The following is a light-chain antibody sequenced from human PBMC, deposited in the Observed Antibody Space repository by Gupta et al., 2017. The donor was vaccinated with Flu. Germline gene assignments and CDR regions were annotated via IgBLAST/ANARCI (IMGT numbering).Light chain of an antibody. CDR3: QQEDNYPYT. Sequence: DIQMTHSPSTLSASVGDRVTITCRASQSISGWLAWYQQKPGKAPNPLIYKASRLATGVPSRFSGSGSGTEFILTISSLRPDDFATYYCQQEDNYPYTFGQGTKMEIK. CDR2: KAS. J-gene: IGKJ2*01. CDR1: QSISGW. V-gene: IGKV1-5*03.